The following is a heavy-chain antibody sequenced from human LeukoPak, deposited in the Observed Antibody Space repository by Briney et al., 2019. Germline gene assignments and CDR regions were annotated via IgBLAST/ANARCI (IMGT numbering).Heavy chain of an antibody. V-gene: IGHV3-23*01. CDR1: GFTFSSYA. D-gene: IGHD6-6*01. CDR2: ITSGGST. Sequence: GGSLRLSCAASGFTFSSYAMSWVRQAPGKGLEWVSSITSGGSTYYADSLKGRFTISRDNSRNTLYLQMNSLRAEDTAVYYCAKDGMYSSSSSYYFDYWGQGTLVTVAS. J-gene: IGHJ4*02. CDR3: AKDGMYSSSSSYYFDY.